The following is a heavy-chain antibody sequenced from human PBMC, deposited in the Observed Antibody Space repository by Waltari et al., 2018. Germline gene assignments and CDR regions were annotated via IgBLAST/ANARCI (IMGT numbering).Heavy chain of an antibody. D-gene: IGHD6-13*01. CDR3: ARETAAGTGDAFDI. CDR2: ISSSSSTI. J-gene: IGHJ3*02. CDR1: GFTFSSYS. V-gene: IGHV3-48*04. Sequence: EMQLVESGGGLVQPGGSLRLSCAASGFTFSSYSMNWVRQAPGKGLEWVSYISSSSSTIYYADSVKGRFTISRDNAKNSLYLQMNSLRAEDTAVYYCARETAAGTGDAFDIWGQGTMVTVSS.